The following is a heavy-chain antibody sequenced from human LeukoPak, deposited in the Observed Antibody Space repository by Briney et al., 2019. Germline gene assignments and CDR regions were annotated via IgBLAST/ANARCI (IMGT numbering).Heavy chain of an antibody. CDR3: ARGVEGGWYGEYYFDY. CDR1: GDSVSSNSAA. Sequence: SQTLSLTCAISGDSVSSNSAAWNWIRQSPSRGLEWLGRTYYRSKWYNDYAVSVKSRITINPDTSKNQFSLQLNSVTPEDTAVYYCARGVEGGWYGEYYFDYWGQGTLVTVSS. D-gene: IGHD3-10*01. V-gene: IGHV6-1*01. CDR2: TYYRSKWYN. J-gene: IGHJ4*02.